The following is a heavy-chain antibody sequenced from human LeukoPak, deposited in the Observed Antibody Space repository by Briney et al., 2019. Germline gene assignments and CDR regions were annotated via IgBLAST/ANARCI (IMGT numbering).Heavy chain of an antibody. CDR2: IIPIFGTA. CDR3: ASRGSSSWYSYYYYGMDV. V-gene: IGHV1-69*13. D-gene: IGHD6-13*01. CDR1: GGTFSSYA. Sequence: SVKVSCKASGGTFSSYAISWVRQAPGQGLEWMGGIIPIFGTANYAQKFQGRVTITADESTSTAYMELSSLRSEDTAVYYCASRGSSSWYSYYYYGMDVWGQGTTVTVSS. J-gene: IGHJ6*02.